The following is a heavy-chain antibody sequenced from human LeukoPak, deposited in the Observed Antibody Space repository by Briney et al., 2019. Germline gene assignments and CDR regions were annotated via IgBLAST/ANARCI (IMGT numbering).Heavy chain of an antibody. CDR1: GFTFSSYA. CDR2: ISGSADIT. D-gene: IGHD3-10*01. V-gene: IGHV3-23*01. CDR3: GRRLGSYYVDN. Sequence: GGSLRLSCAASGFTFSSYAMHWVRQAPGKGLEWVSAISGSADITHYADTVKGRFTISRDNSKNTLYLQMNSLRAEDTAVYYCGRRLGSYYVDNWGQGTLVTVSS. J-gene: IGHJ4*02.